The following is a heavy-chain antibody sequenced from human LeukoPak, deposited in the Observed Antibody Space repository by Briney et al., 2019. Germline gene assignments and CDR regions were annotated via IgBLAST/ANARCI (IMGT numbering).Heavy chain of an antibody. D-gene: IGHD3-22*01. Sequence: SETLSLTCAVYGGSFSGYYWSWIRQPPGKGLEWIGEINHSGSTNYNPSLKSRVTISVDTSKNQFSLKLSSVTAADTAVYYCATCDRRYYYDSSGPRRGAEYFQHWGQGTLVTVSS. CDR3: ATCDRRYYYDSSGPRRGAEYFQH. CDR1: GGSFSGYY. V-gene: IGHV4-34*01. J-gene: IGHJ1*01. CDR2: INHSGST.